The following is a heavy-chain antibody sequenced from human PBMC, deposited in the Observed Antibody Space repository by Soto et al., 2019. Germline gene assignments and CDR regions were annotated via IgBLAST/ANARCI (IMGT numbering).Heavy chain of an antibody. Sequence: QVQLVQSGAEVKKPGASVKVSCKASGYTFTSYGISWVRQAPGQGLEWRGGISAYNGNTNYAQKLQGRVTMTTDTSTSTAYMELRSLRSDDTAVYYCARDRPAVAGVPYYYYGMDVWGQGTTVTVSS. CDR2: ISAYNGNT. CDR1: GYTFTSYG. J-gene: IGHJ6*02. V-gene: IGHV1-18*01. CDR3: ARDRPAVAGVPYYYYGMDV. D-gene: IGHD6-19*01.